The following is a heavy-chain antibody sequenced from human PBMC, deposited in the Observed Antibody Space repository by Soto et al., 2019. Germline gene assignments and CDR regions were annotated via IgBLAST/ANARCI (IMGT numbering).Heavy chain of an antibody. Sequence: PSETLSLTRTVSGGSISSGGYYWSWIRQHPGKGLEWIWYIYYSGSTYYNPSLKSRVTISVDTSKNQFSLKLSSVTAADTAVYYCARAPITMVRGVITSNWFDPWGQGTLVTVSS. V-gene: IGHV4-31*03. CDR1: GGSISSGGYY. J-gene: IGHJ5*02. CDR2: IYYSGST. D-gene: IGHD3-10*01. CDR3: ARAPITMVRGVITSNWFDP.